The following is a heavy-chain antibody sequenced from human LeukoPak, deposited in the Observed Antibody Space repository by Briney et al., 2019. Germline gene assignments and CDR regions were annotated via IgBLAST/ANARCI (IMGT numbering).Heavy chain of an antibody. V-gene: IGHV3-48*03. CDR1: GFTASSYE. J-gene: IGHJ4*02. CDR2: ISSSGSTI. CDR3: ARTFDY. Sequence: GESLKISCAASGFTASSYEMNWVRQAPGKGLEWVSYISSSGSTIYYADSVKGRFTISRDNAKNSLFLQMNSLRAEDTAVYYCARTFDYWGQGTLVTVSS.